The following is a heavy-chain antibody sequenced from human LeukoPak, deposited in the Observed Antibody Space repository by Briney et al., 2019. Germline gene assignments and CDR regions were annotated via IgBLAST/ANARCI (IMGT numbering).Heavy chain of an antibody. D-gene: IGHD3-10*01. CDR3: AKFPTKVRGVAY. V-gene: IGHV3-30*18. J-gene: IGHJ4*02. Sequence: GRSLRLSCAASGFTFSSYGMHWVRQAPGKGLEWVAVISCDGSNKYYADSVKGRFTISRDNSKNTLYLQMNSLRAEDTAVYYCAKFPTKVRGVAYWGQGTLVTVSS. CDR2: ISCDGSNK. CDR1: GFTFSSYG.